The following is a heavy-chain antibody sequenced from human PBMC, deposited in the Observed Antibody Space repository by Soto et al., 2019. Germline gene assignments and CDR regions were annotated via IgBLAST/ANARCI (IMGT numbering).Heavy chain of an antibody. D-gene: IGHD1-26*01. CDR2: TYYRSKWYN. J-gene: IGHJ6*02. V-gene: IGHV6-1*01. Sequence: SQTLSLTCAISGDSVSSNSAAWNWIRQSPSRGLEWLGRTYYRSKWYNDYAVSVKSRITINPDTSKNQFPLQLNSVTPEDTAVYYCARAEVVGATDYYYGMDVWGQGTTVTVS. CDR1: GDSVSSNSAA. CDR3: ARAEVVGATDYYYGMDV.